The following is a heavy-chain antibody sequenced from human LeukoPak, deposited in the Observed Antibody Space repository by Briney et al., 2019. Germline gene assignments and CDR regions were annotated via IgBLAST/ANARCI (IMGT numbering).Heavy chain of an antibody. CDR1: GFTFNSYA. J-gene: IGHJ1*01. Sequence: GGSLRLSCAASGFTFNSYAMHWVRQAPGKGLEWVAVISYDESNKYYADSVKGRFTISRDNSRNTLYLQMNSLRAEDTAVYYCARPYCGGDCHSGRKDFQNWGQGTLVTVSS. CDR3: ARPYCGGDCHSGRKDFQN. V-gene: IGHV3-30-3*01. D-gene: IGHD2-21*02. CDR2: ISYDESNK.